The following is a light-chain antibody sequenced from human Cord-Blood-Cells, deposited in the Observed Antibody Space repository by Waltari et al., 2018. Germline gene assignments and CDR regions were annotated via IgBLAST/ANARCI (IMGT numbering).Light chain of an antibody. CDR3: QQYDNLLLAGN. J-gene: IGKJ4*01. CDR1: QDISNY. Sequence: DIQMTQSPSSLSASVGDRVTITCQASQDISNYLNWYQQKPGKAPKLLIYDASNLETGVPSRFSGSGSGTDFTFTISSLQPEDIATYYCQQYDNLLLAGNFGGGTKVEIK. CDR2: DAS. V-gene: IGKV1-33*01.